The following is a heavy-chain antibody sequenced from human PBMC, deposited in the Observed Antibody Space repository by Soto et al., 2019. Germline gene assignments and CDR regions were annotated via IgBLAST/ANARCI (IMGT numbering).Heavy chain of an antibody. J-gene: IGHJ4*02. D-gene: IGHD2-8*01. CDR3: ARSCDRYCPNGVCYFDY. V-gene: IGHV3-48*03. CDR1: GFTFSSYE. CDR2: ISSSGSTI. Sequence: GGSLRLSCAASGFTFSSYEMNWVRQAPGKGLEWVSYISSSGSTIYYADSVKGRFTISRDNAKNSLYLQMNSLRAEDTAVYYCARSCDRYCPNGVCYFDYWGQGTLVTVSS.